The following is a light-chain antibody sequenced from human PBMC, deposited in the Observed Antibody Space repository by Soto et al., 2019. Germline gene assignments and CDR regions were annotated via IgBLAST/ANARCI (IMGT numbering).Light chain of an antibody. V-gene: IGKV3-15*01. J-gene: IGKJ2*01. CDR2: GAS. CDR3: QQYHNWPPQYT. CDR1: HSVASN. Sequence: EIVMTQSPASLSVSPGDGATLSCRASHSVASNVAWYQQKPGQGPRLLIHGASTRAVGVPARFSGSGSGTDLTLTISSLQSEDFAVYNCQQYHNWPPQYTFGQGTKLQIK.